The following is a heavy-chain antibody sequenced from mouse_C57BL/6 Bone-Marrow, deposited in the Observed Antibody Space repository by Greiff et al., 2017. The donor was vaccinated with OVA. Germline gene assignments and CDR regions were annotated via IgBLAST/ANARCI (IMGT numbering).Heavy chain of an antibody. CDR3: ARIYGYDGYYFDY. CDR2: IYPGDGDT. V-gene: IGHV1-80*01. D-gene: IGHD2-2*01. J-gene: IGHJ2*01. Sequence: VQLQQSGAELVKPGASVKISCKASGYAFSSYWMNWVKQRPGKGLEWIGQIYPGDGDTNYNGKFKGKATLTADKSSSTAYMQLSSLTSEDSAVYFCARIYGYDGYYFDYWGQGTTLTVSS. CDR1: GYAFSSYW.